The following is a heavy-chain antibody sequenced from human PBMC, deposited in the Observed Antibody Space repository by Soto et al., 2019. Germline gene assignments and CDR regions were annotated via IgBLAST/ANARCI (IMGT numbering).Heavy chain of an antibody. Sequence: QVQLVQSGAEVKKPGASVKVSCKASGYTFNSYGFSWLRQAPGQGLEWMGWINAYNGNTNYAQKLQGRVTMTTDTSTNTVYMELRSLRSDDTAVYYCARDTYYYGSGSYGVFDIWGQETMVTVSS. CDR3: ARDTYYYGSGSYGVFDI. J-gene: IGHJ3*02. CDR1: GYTFNSYG. CDR2: INAYNGNT. D-gene: IGHD3-10*01. V-gene: IGHV1-18*01.